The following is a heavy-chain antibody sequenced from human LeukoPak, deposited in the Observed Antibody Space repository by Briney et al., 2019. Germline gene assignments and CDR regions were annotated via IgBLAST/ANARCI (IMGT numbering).Heavy chain of an antibody. V-gene: IGHV4-4*07. Sequence: SETLSLTCTVSGGSFSSNYWSWIRQPAGKGLEWIGRIYTSGSTSYNPSLKSRVTMSADSSQNQFSLKLSSVTAADTAVYYCARTTRGYYFDCWGQGTLVTVSS. D-gene: IGHD1-1*01. CDR1: GGSFSSNY. CDR2: IYTSGST. CDR3: ARTTRGYYFDC. J-gene: IGHJ4*02.